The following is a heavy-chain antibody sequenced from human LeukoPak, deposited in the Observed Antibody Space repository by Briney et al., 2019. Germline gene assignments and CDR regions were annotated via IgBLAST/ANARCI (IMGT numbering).Heavy chain of an antibody. CDR1: GGSISSYY. V-gene: IGHV4-59*08. CDR2: IYYSGST. CDR3: ARHARGYSYGTSDLDY. J-gene: IGHJ4*02. Sequence: ETLSLTCTVSGGSISSYYWSWIRQPPGKGLEWIGYIYYSGSTNYNPSLKSRVTISVDTSKNQFSLKLSSVTAADTAVYYCARHARGYSYGTSDLDYWGQGTLVTVSS. D-gene: IGHD5-18*01.